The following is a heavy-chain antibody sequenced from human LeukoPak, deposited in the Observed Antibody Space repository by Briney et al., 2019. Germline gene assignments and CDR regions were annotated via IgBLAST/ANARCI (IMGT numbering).Heavy chain of an antibody. D-gene: IGHD3-22*01. CDR1: GFTFSSYS. Sequence: GGSLRLSCVASGFTFSSYSMNWVRQAPGKGLEWVSSITRSSNYIYYADSVKGRFTISRNNAKNSLYLQMNSLRAEDTAVYYCASSRYDSSGYYGIIAYWGQGTLVTVSS. J-gene: IGHJ4*02. CDR2: ITRSSNYI. V-gene: IGHV3-21*01. CDR3: ASSRYDSSGYYGIIAY.